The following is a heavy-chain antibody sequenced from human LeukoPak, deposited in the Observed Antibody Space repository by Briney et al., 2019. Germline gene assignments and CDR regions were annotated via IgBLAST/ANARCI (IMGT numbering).Heavy chain of an antibody. V-gene: IGHV3-48*02. Sequence: PGGSLRLSCAASGFTFSSYSMNWVHQAPGKELEWVSYISRSSSTIYYADSVKGRFTISRDNAKNSLYPQMNSLRDEDTAVYYCARDGDGGLGSDYWGQGTLVTV. CDR2: ISRSSSTI. J-gene: IGHJ4*02. CDR1: GFTFSSYS. D-gene: IGHD4-23*01. CDR3: ARDGDGGLGSDY.